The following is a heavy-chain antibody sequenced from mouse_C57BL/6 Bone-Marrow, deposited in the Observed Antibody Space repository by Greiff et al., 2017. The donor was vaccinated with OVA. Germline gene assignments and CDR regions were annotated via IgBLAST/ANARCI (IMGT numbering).Heavy chain of an antibody. V-gene: IGHV14-4*01. CDR2: IDPENGDT. Sequence: VQLKQSGAELVRPGASVKLSCTASGFNIKDDYMHWVKQRPEQGLEWIGWIDPENGDTEYASKFQGKATITADTSSNTAYLQLSSLTSEDTAVYYCTTDPSSWYFDVWGTGTTVTVSS. D-gene: IGHD6-1*01. CDR3: TTDPSSWYFDV. CDR1: GFNIKDDY. J-gene: IGHJ1*03.